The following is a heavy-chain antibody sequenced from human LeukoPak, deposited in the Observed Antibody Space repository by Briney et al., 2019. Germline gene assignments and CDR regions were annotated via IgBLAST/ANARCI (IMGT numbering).Heavy chain of an antibody. J-gene: IGHJ4*02. Sequence: ASLKVSCKASGYTFTDYYMHWVRQAPGQGLEWMGWINVNRGGTNYAQRFQGRVTMTRDTSITTAYMELSRLKSDDTAVYYCARRYCSSTSCYYSDYWGQGTLVTVSS. D-gene: IGHD2-2*01. CDR3: ARRYCSSTSCYYSDY. CDR2: INVNRGGT. V-gene: IGHV1-2*02. CDR1: GYTFTDYY.